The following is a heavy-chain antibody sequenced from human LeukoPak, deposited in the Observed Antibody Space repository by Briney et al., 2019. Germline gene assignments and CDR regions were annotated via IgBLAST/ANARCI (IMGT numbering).Heavy chain of an antibody. CDR1: GFTFSSYS. D-gene: IGHD3-3*01. CDR2: ISSSSIYI. J-gene: IGHJ4*02. CDR3: ARVGIYDFWSGYTSDY. V-gene: IGHV3-21*01. Sequence: PGGSLTLSCAASGFTFSSYSRNWVRQAPGKGLEWVSSISSSSIYIYYANSVNGRLNISRDNAKNSLYLQMSSLRADDTAVYYCARVGIYDFWSGYTSDYWGQGTLVTVSS.